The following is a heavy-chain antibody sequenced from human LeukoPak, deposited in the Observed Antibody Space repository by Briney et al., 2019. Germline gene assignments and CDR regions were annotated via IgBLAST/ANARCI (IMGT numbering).Heavy chain of an antibody. V-gene: IGHV3-33*05. CDR2: IQNDASTE. Sequence: GGSLRLSCAASGFIFSHYGMHWVRQAPGKGLEWVAVIQNDASTENFADSVKGRFTISRDNSKNTVFLQMNSLRVEDTAVYYCARELSQIVWGGLDYGGQGTLVSVSS. D-gene: IGHD2-21*01. CDR1: GFIFSHYG. CDR3: ARELSQIVWGGLDY. J-gene: IGHJ4*02.